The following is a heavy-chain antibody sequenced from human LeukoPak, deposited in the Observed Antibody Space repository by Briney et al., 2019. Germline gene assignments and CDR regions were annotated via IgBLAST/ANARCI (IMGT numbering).Heavy chain of an antibody. D-gene: IGHD1-26*01. CDR3: ARGGAHGMDV. CDR2: ISGVASDI. CDR1: GFTFSDYY. V-gene: IGHV3-11*01. J-gene: IGHJ6*02. Sequence: GGSLGLSCAASGFTFSDYYMTWIRQAPGKGLEWVSYISGVASDIHYADSVKGRFTISRDNAKNSVYLQVNSLRAEDTAVYYCARGGAHGMDVWGQGTTVTVSS.